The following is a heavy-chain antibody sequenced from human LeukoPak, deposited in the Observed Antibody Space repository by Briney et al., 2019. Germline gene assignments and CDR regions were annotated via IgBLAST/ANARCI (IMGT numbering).Heavy chain of an antibody. V-gene: IGHV3-33*01. J-gene: IGHJ4*02. Sequence: PGRSLRLSCAASGFTFSSYGMHWVRQAPGKGLEWVAVIWYDGSNKYYADSVEGRFTISRDNSKNTLYLQMNSLRAEDTAVYYCARDSLDYGSGSYYVSYWGQGTLVTVSS. CDR1: GFTFSSYG. CDR2: IWYDGSNK. D-gene: IGHD3-10*01. CDR3: ARDSLDYGSGSYYVSY.